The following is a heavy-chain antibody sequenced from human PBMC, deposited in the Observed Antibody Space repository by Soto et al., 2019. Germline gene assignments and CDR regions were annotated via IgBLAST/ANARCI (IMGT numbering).Heavy chain of an antibody. D-gene: IGHD1-26*01. CDR2: IIPIFGTA. CDR1: GGTFSSYS. CDR3: ARDGGRHSGGIDY. V-gene: IGHV1-69*01. J-gene: IGHJ4*02. Sequence: QVQLVQSGAEVKKPGSSVKVSCKASGGTFSSYSINWVRQAPGQWLEWMGEIIPIFGTAHYAQKFQGRVTITADESTSTAYMELSSLRSEDTAVYYCARDGGRHSGGIDYWGQGTLVTVSS.